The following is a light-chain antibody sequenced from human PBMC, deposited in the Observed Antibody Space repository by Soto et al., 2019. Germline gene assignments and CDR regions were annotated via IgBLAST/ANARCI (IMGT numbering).Light chain of an antibody. Sequence: DIQMTQSPSTLSASVGDRVTITCRASQSISNYLAWFQQKPGRALKLLVSKASDLENGVSSMFSASGSGTEFTLTISSLQPDDFATYYCQYYGTYPWAFGQGTKVDIK. CDR3: QYYGTYPWA. CDR1: QSISNY. J-gene: IGKJ1*01. V-gene: IGKV1-5*03. CDR2: KAS.